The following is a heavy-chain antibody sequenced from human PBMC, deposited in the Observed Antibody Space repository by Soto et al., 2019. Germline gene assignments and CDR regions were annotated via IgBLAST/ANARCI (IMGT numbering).Heavy chain of an antibody. J-gene: IGHJ3*02. CDR1: GGSISSGAYS. CDR2: IYFSGST. D-gene: IGHD4-17*01. V-gene: IGHV4-31*03. CDR3: ARARLRAVYAFDI. Sequence: PSETLSLTCTVSGGSISSGAYSWSWIRQRPGKGLEWIGYIYFSGSTYYSPSLKSRLSISLDTSNNQFSLRLSSVTAADTAMYYCARARLRAVYAFDIWGQGTMVTVS.